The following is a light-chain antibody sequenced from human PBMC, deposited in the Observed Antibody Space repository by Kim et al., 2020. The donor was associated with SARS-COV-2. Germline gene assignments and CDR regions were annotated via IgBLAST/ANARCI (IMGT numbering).Light chain of an antibody. CDR2: AKD. V-gene: IGLV3-19*01. CDR3: SSRDISGDLWV. J-gene: IGLJ3*02. CDR1: SLRRYD. Sequence: LGQTVRIKCQGDSLRRYDPDWYQHKPGQAPVLVIYAKDKRPSGIPDRFSGSTSGTTAALTITGAQAEDGADYYCSSRDISGDLWVFGGGTQLTVL.